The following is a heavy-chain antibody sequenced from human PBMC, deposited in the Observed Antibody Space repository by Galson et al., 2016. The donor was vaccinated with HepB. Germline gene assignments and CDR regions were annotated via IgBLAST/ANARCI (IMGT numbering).Heavy chain of an antibody. CDR3: ARESCTNGGCYYSADY. Sequence: SLRLSCAASGFTFSSYALNWVRQAPGKGLEWVSALSGSGDTTYYADSVQGRSTISRDNSKNTLYLQMNSLRAEDTAVYDCARESCTNGGCYYSADYWGQGTLVTVSS. CDR1: GFTFSSYA. J-gene: IGHJ4*02. D-gene: IGHD2-8*01. CDR2: LSGSGDTT. V-gene: IGHV3-23*01.